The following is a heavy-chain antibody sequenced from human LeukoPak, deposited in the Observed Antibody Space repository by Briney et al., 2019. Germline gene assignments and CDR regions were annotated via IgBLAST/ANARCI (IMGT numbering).Heavy chain of an antibody. CDR3: ARGTMFPYYFDY. V-gene: IGHV3-21*01. CDR2: ISSSSSYI. D-gene: IGHD3-10*02. CDR1: GFKFSSYS. Sequence: PGGSLRLSCAASGFKFSSYSMKWVRQAPGKGLEWVSFISSSSSYIYYADSVKGRFTISRDNAKNSLYLQMNSLRAEDTAVYYCARGTMFPYYFDYWGQGTPVTVSS. J-gene: IGHJ4*02.